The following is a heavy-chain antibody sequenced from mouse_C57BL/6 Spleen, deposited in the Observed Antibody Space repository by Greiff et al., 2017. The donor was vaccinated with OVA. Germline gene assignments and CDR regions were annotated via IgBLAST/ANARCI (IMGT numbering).Heavy chain of an antibody. Sequence: QVQLQQSGAELVRPGTSVKVSCKASGYAFTNYLIEWVKQRPGQGLEWIGVINPGSGGTNYNEKFKGKATLTADKSSSTAYMQLSSLTSEDSAVYFCARSMTTVVAGDYWGQGTTLTVSS. V-gene: IGHV1-54*01. J-gene: IGHJ2*01. CDR1: GYAFTNYL. CDR3: ARSMTTVVAGDY. D-gene: IGHD1-1*01. CDR2: INPGSGGT.